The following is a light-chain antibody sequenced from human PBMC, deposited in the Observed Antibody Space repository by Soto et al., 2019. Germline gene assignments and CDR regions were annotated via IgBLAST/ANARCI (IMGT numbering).Light chain of an antibody. J-gene: IGLJ1*01. Sequence: QSVISPPPSPSGSPGQSVTISCTGTSSDVGLYDYVSWYQQHPGKVPKLLIYEVTQRPSGVPDRFSGSKSGNTASLTVSGLQAEDEADYYCSSYGGNSNYVFGTGTKVTVL. V-gene: IGLV2-8*01. CDR1: SSDVGLYDY. CDR3: SSYGGNSNYV. CDR2: EVT.